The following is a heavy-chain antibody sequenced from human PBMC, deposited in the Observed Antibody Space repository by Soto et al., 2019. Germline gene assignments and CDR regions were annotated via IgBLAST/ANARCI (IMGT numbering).Heavy chain of an antibody. CDR3: ARSAVPRGGWFNP. J-gene: IGHJ5*02. CDR2: IYASGST. Sequence: QVQLQESGPGLVKPSETLSLTCTVSGGSISTYYWNWIRQPAGKGLEWIGRIYASGSTNYNPSLKSRVTMSVDTSTNQFSLKMSSVTAADTAMYYCARSAVPRGGWFNPWGQGTLVTVSS. D-gene: IGHD1-26*01. CDR1: GGSISTYY. V-gene: IGHV4-4*07.